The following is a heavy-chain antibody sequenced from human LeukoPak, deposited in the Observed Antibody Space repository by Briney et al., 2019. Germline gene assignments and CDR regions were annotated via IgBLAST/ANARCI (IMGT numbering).Heavy chain of an antibody. CDR3: AKDRRDNAAPNGYFDL. CDR2: ISSSSSYT. D-gene: IGHD1-14*01. V-gene: IGHV3-11*05. CDR1: GFTFSDYY. Sequence: PGGSLRLSCAASGFTFSDYYMSWIRQAPGKGLEWVSYISSSSSYTNYADSVKGRFTISRDNAKNTLYLQMNSLRAEDTAVYYCAKDRRDNAAPNGYFDLWGRGTLVTVSS. J-gene: IGHJ2*01.